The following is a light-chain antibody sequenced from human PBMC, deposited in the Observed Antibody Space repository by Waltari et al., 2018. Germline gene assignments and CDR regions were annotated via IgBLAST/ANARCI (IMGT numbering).Light chain of an antibody. CDR3: QVWDSSRAQVL. J-gene: IGLJ3*02. V-gene: IGLV3-21*04. CDR1: NIGSRS. Sequence: SYVLTQPPSVSVAPGQTARITCGINNIGSRSVHLCHQRPGQAPDVVIYYDTDRPSGIPEGFSGSNSGDTATLTISRVEAGDEADYYCQVWDSSRAQVLFGGGTSLTVL. CDR2: YDT.